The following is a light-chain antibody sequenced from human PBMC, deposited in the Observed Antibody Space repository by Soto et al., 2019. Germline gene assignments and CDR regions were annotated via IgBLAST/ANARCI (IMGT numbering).Light chain of an antibody. Sequence: EIVMTQSPATLSVSPGERATLSCRASQSVSSNLAWYQQKPGQAPRLLIYGASTRATGIPARFSGSVSGTDFNLSISSLQSEDFAVYYCQQYNNWLRTFGQGTKVEIK. CDR3: QQYNNWLRT. CDR1: QSVSSN. J-gene: IGKJ1*01. CDR2: GAS. V-gene: IGKV3-15*01.